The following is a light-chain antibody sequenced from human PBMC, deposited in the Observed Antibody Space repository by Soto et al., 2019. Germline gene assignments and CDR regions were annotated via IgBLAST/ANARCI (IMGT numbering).Light chain of an antibody. Sequence: DIQMTQSPSTLSASVGDRVTITCRASQSISSWLAWYQQKPGKAPKLLIYDASSLESGVPSRFSGSGSGTEFTLTISSLQPDDFATYYCQQYNSQWTFGQGTKVEIK. CDR2: DAS. CDR3: QQYNSQWT. J-gene: IGKJ1*01. V-gene: IGKV1-5*01. CDR1: QSISSW.